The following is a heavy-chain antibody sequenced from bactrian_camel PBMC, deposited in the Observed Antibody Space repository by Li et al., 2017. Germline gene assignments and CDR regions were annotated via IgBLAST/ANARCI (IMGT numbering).Heavy chain of an antibody. D-gene: IGHD3*01. Sequence: DVQLVESGGGSVQAGGSLRLSCAFSGYTSSEYCMTWWRQAPGNEREGVAGIDSDGKTTYENSVKGRFTISLDKAKNTLYLQMNSLKAEDSAMYYCAADRALDDDCYVGSLYTDFAYWGQGTQVTVS. V-gene: IGHV3S10*01. J-gene: IGHJ6*01. CDR1: GYTSSEYC. CDR2: IDSDGKT. CDR3: AADRALDDDCYVGSLYTDFAY.